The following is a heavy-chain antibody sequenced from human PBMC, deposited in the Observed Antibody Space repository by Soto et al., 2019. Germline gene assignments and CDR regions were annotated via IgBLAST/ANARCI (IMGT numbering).Heavy chain of an antibody. CDR1: GFTFNSHT. Sequence: GGSLRLSCTASGFTFNSHTMHWVRQAPGKGLEWVSSISSSSSYIYYADSVKGRFTISRDNAKNSLYLQMNSLRAEDTAVYYCARDKLGVVVVAAAGSGMDVWGQGTTVTVSS. V-gene: IGHV3-21*01. CDR3: ARDKLGVVVVAAAGSGMDV. CDR2: ISSSSSYI. J-gene: IGHJ6*02. D-gene: IGHD2-15*01.